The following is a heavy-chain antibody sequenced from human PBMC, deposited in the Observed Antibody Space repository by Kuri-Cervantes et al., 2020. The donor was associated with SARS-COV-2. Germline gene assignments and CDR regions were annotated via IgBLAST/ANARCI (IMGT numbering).Heavy chain of an antibody. Sequence: GESLKISCAASGFTFSSYAMHWVRQATGKGLEYVSAISSNGGSTYYANSVKGRFTISRDNSKNTLYLQMGSLRAEDMAVYYCARGSIVVVIANLDIWGQGTMVTVSS. J-gene: IGHJ3*02. V-gene: IGHV3-64*01. CDR2: ISSNGGST. CDR1: GFTFSSYA. D-gene: IGHD2-21*01. CDR3: ARGSIVVVIANLDI.